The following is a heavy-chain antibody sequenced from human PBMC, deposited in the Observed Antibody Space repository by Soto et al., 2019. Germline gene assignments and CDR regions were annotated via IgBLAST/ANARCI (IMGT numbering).Heavy chain of an antibody. D-gene: IGHD5-18*01. Sequence: QITLKESGPTLVKPTQTLTLTCTFSGFSLSTSGVGVGWIRQPPGKALEWLALIYWDDDKRYSPSLKSRLTITKDTSKNQVLLTMTTMDPVETATYYCAHRDITMYYDYGMDVWGQGTTVTVSS. V-gene: IGHV2-5*02. CDR2: IYWDDDK. CDR3: AHRDITMYYDYGMDV. J-gene: IGHJ6*02. CDR1: GFSLSTSGVG.